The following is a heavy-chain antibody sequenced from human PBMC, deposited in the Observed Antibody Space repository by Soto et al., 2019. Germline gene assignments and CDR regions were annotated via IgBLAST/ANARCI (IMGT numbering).Heavy chain of an antibody. Sequence: GGSLRLSCAASGFTFSSYAMSWVRQAPGKGLEWVSAISGSGGSTYYADSVKGRFTISRDNSKNTLYLQMNSLRAEDTAVYYCAKNTAAAGNYYYYYMDVWGKGTTVTVSS. D-gene: IGHD6-13*01. CDR2: ISGSGGST. V-gene: IGHV3-23*01. CDR3: AKNTAAAGNYYYYYMDV. J-gene: IGHJ6*03. CDR1: GFTFSSYA.